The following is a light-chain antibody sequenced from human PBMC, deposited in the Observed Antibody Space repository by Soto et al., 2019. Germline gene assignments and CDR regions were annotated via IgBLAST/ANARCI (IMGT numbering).Light chain of an antibody. Sequence: QSVLTQPPSVSVAPGQRVTISCTGSSSNIGAVYDVHWYQQLPGTAPKLLIYGNSNRPSGVPDRFSGSKSGTSASLAITGRQAEDEADDYCQSYDSSLSGVVFGGGTKLTVL. V-gene: IGLV1-40*01. J-gene: IGLJ2*01. CDR2: GNS. CDR1: SSNIGAVYD. CDR3: QSYDSSLSGVV.